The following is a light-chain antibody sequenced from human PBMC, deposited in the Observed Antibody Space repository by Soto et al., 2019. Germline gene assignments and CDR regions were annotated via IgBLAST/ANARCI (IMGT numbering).Light chain of an antibody. V-gene: IGKV3-11*01. Sequence: EIVLTQSPATLSLSPGERATLSCRASQSVDVFLAWYQQRPGQAPRLLIYDASKRATYVXSRXSGSGSGTDFTLTISSLEPEDFAVYYCQQRSNRPLTFGGGTRVDIK. CDR1: QSVDVF. CDR2: DAS. CDR3: QQRSNRPLT. J-gene: IGKJ4*01.